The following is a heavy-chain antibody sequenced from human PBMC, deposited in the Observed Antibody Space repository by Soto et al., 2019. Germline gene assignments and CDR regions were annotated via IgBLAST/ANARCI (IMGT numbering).Heavy chain of an antibody. V-gene: IGHV1-69*01. CDR2: IIPIFGTA. Sequence: QVQLVQSGAEVKKPGSSVKVSCKASGGTFSSYAISWVRQAPGQGLEWMGGIIPIFGTANYAQKFQGRVTITADEPTSKAYMELSSLGSEDTAVYYCARGGVDIVVLPAAIGNKPRRYYYYGMDVWGQGTTVTVSS. D-gene: IGHD2-2*02. CDR1: GGTFSSYA. J-gene: IGHJ6*02. CDR3: ARGGVDIVVLPAAIGNKPRRYYYYGMDV.